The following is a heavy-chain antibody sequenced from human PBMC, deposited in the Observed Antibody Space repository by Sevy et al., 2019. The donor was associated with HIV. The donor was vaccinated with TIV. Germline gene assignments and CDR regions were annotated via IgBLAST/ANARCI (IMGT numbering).Heavy chain of an antibody. J-gene: IGHJ5*02. CDR3: ARDHTPRTIVIPNKINWFDP. D-gene: IGHD2-15*01. CDR2: ISSSSSYI. V-gene: IGHV3-21*01. CDR1: GFTFSSYS. Sequence: GGSLRLSCAASGFTFSSYSMNWVRQAPGKGLEWVSSISSSSSYIYYADSVKGRFTISRDNAKNSLYLQMNSLRVEDRAVYYCARDHTPRTIVIPNKINWFDPWGQGTLVTVSS.